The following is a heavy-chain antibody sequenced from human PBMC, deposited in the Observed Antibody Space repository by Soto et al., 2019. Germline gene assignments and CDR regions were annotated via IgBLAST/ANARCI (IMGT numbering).Heavy chain of an antibody. V-gene: IGHV1-69*02. CDR1: GGTFSSYT. CDR3: ARAPYCSGGSGNHKEGNYYYYYGMDV. D-gene: IGHD2-15*01. CDR2: IIPILGIA. Sequence: QVQLVQSGAEVKKPGSSVKVSCKASGGTFSSYTISWVRQAPGQGLEWMGRIIPILGIANYAQKFQGRVTITADKSTSTAYMELSSLRSEDTAVYYCARAPYCSGGSGNHKEGNYYYYYGMDVW. J-gene: IGHJ6*01.